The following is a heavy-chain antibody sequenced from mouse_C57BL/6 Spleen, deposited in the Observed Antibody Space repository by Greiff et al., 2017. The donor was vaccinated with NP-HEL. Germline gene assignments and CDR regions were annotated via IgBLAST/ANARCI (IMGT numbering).Heavy chain of an antibody. J-gene: IGHJ2*01. V-gene: IGHV5-6*01. CDR2: ISSGGSYT. Sequence: EVKLVESGGDLVKPGGSLKLSCAASGFTFSSYGMSWVRQTPDKRLEWVATISSGGSYTYYPDSVKGRFTISRDNAKNTLYLQMSSLKSEDTAMYYCARGGSYWYYFDYWGQGTTLTVSS. CDR3: ARGGSYWYYFDY. CDR1: GFTFSSYG. D-gene: IGHD2-3*01.